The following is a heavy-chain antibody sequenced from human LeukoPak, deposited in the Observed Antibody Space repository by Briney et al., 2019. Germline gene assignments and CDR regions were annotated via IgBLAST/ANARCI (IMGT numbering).Heavy chain of an antibody. Sequence: SETLSLTCTVSTYSISSGYYWGWIRQPPGKGLEWIGNVHHFGNTNYNPSLKSRVTISVDMSKNQFSLKLSSVTAADTAVYYCARDSGGTVTTKMFDYWGQGTLVTVSS. D-gene: IGHD4-17*01. V-gene: IGHV4-38-2*02. CDR2: VHHFGNT. CDR1: TYSISSGYY. J-gene: IGHJ4*02. CDR3: ARDSGGTVTTKMFDY.